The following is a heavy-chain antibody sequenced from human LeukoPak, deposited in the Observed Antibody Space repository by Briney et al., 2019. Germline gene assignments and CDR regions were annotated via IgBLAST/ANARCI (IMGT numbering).Heavy chain of an antibody. CDR1: GYTFTSYD. J-gene: IGHJ3*02. CDR3: ARERIATYAFDI. D-gene: IGHD6-13*01. Sequence: ASVKVSCKASGYTFTSYDINWVRQATGQGLEWMGWMNPNSGNTGYAQKFQGRVTMTRNTSISTAYMELSSLRSEDTAVYYCARERIATYAFDIWGQGTMVTVSS. CDR2: MNPNSGNT. V-gene: IGHV1-8*01.